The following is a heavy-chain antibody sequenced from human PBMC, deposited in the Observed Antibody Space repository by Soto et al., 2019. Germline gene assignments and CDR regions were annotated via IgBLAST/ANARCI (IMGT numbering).Heavy chain of an antibody. Sequence: ASVKVSCKASGYTFTSYYMHWVRQAPGQGLEWMGIINPSGGSTSYAQKFQGRVTMTRDTSTSTVYMELSSLRSEDTAVYYCVRDDEVGATTGWFDPWGQGTLVTVS. CDR3: VRDDEVGATTGWFDP. CDR1: GYTFTSYY. V-gene: IGHV1-46*01. J-gene: IGHJ5*02. CDR2: INPSGGST. D-gene: IGHD1-26*01.